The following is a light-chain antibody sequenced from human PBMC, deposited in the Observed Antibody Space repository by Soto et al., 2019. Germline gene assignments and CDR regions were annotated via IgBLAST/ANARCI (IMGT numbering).Light chain of an antibody. CDR2: GAS. CDR1: QSVSSNY. V-gene: IGKV3-20*01. CDR3: QQYGSSGRP. Sequence: GLTQYTGTLSLSPGERATLSFKTSQSVSSNYLAWYQQKPGQAPRLLIYGASSRATGIPDRFSGSGSGTDFTLTISRQEPEDFAVYYCQQYGSSGRPFGQG. J-gene: IGKJ1*01.